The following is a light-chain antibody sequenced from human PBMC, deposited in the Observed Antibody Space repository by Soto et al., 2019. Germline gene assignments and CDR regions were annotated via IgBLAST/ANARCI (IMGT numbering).Light chain of an antibody. J-gene: IGLJ3*02. CDR2: EDN. Sequence: NCMLTQPHSVSESPGKTVTISCTRSSGSIASNYVQWYQQRPGSAPTTVIYEDNQRPSGVPDRFSGSIDSSSNSASLTISGLKTEDEADYYCQSYDSSDLWVLGGGTKVTVL. CDR3: QSYDSSDLWV. V-gene: IGLV6-57*03. CDR1: SGSIASNY.